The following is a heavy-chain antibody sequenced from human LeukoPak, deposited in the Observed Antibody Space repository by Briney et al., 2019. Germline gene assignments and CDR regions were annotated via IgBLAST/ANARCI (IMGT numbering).Heavy chain of an antibody. CDR1: DVSFIVFH. D-gene: IGHD4-17*01. V-gene: IGHV4-34*01. CDR2: VNHSGST. Sequence: PSETLSPTCAVSDVSFIVFHWNCIRQSPTTGYESKWEVNHSGSTNYNPSLMSRVTISVDTSKNQFSLKLRSVTAADTAVYYCARDPTTVIAVSYYFDFWGQGNQVTVSS. CDR3: ARDPTTVIAVSYYFDF. J-gene: IGHJ4*02.